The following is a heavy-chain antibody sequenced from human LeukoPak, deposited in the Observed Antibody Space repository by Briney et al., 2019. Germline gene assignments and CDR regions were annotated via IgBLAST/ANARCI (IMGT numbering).Heavy chain of an antibody. V-gene: IGHV3-30*09. J-gene: IGHJ4*02. CDR1: GFTFSSYA. CDR3: ARDHYYDSSGYPLPLDY. D-gene: IGHD3-22*01. CDR2: ISYDGSNK. Sequence: PGRSLRLSCAASGFTFSSYAMHWVRQAPGKGLEWVAVISYDGSNKYYADSVKGRFAISRDNSKNTLYLQMNSLRAEDTAVYYCARDHYYDSSGYPLPLDYWGQGTLVTVSS.